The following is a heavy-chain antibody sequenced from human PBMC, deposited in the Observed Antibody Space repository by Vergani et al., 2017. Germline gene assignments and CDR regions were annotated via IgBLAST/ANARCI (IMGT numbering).Heavy chain of an antibody. CDR2: IWYDGSNK. D-gene: IGHD1-26*01. CDR1: GFTFSTYG. J-gene: IGHJ4*02. V-gene: IGHV3-33*01. Sequence: QVQLVESGGGVVQPGRSLRLSCAASGFTFSTYGMHWVRQAPGKGLEWVSVIWYDGSNKYYADSVKGQFTISRDNSKNTLYLKMHSVRAEDTGVYYCARDRGGSYSGLAYWGQGILVTVSS. CDR3: ARDRGGSYSGLAY.